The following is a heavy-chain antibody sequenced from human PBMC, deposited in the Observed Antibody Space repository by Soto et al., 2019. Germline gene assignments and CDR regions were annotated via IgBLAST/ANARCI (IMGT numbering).Heavy chain of an antibody. D-gene: IGHD6-19*01. CDR3: AKSVSGWYFYYYGMDV. J-gene: IGHJ6*02. CDR2: ISYDGNNE. V-gene: IGHV3-30*18. Sequence: QVQLVESGGGVVQPGRSLRLSCAASGFTFSSYGMHWVRQAPGKGLEWVAVISYDGNNEYYADSVKGRFTIFRDNSKNTVYLQMNSLRDEDTAVYYCAKSVSGWYFYYYGMDVWGQGTTVTVSS. CDR1: GFTFSSYG.